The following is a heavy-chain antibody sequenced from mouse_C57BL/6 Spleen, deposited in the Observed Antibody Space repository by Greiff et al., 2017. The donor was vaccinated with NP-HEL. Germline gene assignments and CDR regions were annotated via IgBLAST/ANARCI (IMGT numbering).Heavy chain of an antibody. J-gene: IGHJ4*01. CDR3: ARDTTVVGAMDY. V-gene: IGHV1-69*01. CDR1: GYTFTSYW. CDR2: IDPSDSYT. D-gene: IGHD1-1*01. Sequence: VQLQQPGAELVMPGASVKLSCKASGYTFTSYWMHWVKQRPGQGLEWIGEIDPSDSYTNYNQKFKGKSTLTVDKSSSTAYMQLSSLTSEDSAVYYCARDTTVVGAMDYWGQGTSVTVSS.